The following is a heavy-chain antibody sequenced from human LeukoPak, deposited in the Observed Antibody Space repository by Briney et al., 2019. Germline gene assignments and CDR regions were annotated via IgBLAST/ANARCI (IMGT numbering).Heavy chain of an antibody. D-gene: IGHD2-15*01. CDR3: ASDPGGYGLFDY. V-gene: IGHV3-43*01. J-gene: IGHJ4*02. Sequence: PGGSLRLSCAASGFTFDDYTMHWVRQAPGKGLEWVSLISWDGGSTYYADSVKGRFTISRDNSKNSLYLQMNSLRTEDTALYCCASDPGGYGLFDYWGQGTLVTVSS. CDR1: GFTFDDYT. CDR2: ISWDGGST.